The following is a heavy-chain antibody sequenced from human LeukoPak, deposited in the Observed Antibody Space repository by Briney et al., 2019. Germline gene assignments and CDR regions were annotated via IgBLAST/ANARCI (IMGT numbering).Heavy chain of an antibody. V-gene: IGHV3-23*01. Sequence: GGSLRLSCEASGFTFGNYAMNWVRQAPGKGLEWVSTISGTGSSTYYADSAKGRFTISRGNSKDTLFLQLNSLTAADTAMYFCAKASVAIPQYCNSWGQGTLVTVSS. D-gene: IGHD2-2*02. J-gene: IGHJ5*02. CDR2: ISGTGSST. CDR1: GFTFGNYA. CDR3: AKASVAIPQYCNS.